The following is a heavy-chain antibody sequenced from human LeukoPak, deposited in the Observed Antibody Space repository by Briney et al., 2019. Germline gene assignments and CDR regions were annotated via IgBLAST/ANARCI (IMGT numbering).Heavy chain of an antibody. Sequence: GGSLRLSCAASGFTFSSYDMHWVRQATGKGLEWVSAIRTAGDTYYPGSVKGRFTISRENAKNSLYLQMNSLRAEDTAVYYCARDGIDVSYDILTGYPYYYYGMDVWGQGTTVTVSS. V-gene: IGHV3-13*01. D-gene: IGHD3-9*01. CDR3: ARDGIDVSYDILTGYPYYYYGMDV. J-gene: IGHJ6*02. CDR2: IRTAGDT. CDR1: GFTFSSYD.